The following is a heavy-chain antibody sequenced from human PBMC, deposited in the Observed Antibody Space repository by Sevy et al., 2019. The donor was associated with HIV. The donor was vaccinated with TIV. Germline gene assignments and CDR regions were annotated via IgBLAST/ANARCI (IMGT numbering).Heavy chain of an antibody. J-gene: IGHJ4*02. V-gene: IGHV3-7*01. CDR2: INQDGSEI. Sequence: GGSLRLSCAASGFTFSSFWMTLVRQAPGKGVEWVANINQDGSEIHYVDSVKGRFSISRDNAKNSLNLQMNSLRAEDTAVYYCARALYAYSSYWGQGTLVTVSS. D-gene: IGHD4-4*01. CDR1: GFTFSSFW. CDR3: ARALYAYSSY.